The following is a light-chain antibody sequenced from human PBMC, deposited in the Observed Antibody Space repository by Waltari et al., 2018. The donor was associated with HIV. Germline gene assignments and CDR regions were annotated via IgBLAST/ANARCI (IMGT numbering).Light chain of an antibody. Sequence: QSALTQPPSASGYPGQSVTISCTGTSSDVGGYTYVPWYQQHPGKAPNLMIYEVTKRPSGVPDRFSGSKSGNTASLTVSGLQAEYEADYYCSSYAGSNSYVFGTGTKVTVL. CDR3: SSYAGSNSYV. CDR1: SSDVGGYTY. V-gene: IGLV2-8*01. CDR2: EVT. J-gene: IGLJ1*01.